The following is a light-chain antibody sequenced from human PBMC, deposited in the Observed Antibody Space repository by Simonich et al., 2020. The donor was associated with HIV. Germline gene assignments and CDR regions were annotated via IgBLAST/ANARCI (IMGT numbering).Light chain of an antibody. J-gene: IGKJ4*01. CDR3: MQGTHWPLS. CDR1: QSPLHNNKYNY. V-gene: IGKV2-28*01. Sequence: DIVMTQSPLSLPVTPGEPASIPCRSSQSPLHNNKYNYLDWYLQKPGQSPQLLIFLGSNRASGVPDRFSGSGSGTDFTLKINRVEAEDVGVYYCMQGTHWPLSFGGGTKVEIK. CDR2: LGS.